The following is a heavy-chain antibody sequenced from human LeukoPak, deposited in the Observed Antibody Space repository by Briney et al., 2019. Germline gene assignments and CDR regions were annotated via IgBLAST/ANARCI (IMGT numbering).Heavy chain of an antibody. CDR1: GFTFSSYA. J-gene: IGHJ5*02. CDR3: AKWGTMVRGVSNWFDP. V-gene: IGHV3-23*01. Sequence: GGSLRLSCAASGFTFSSYAMGWVRQAPGKGLEWVSRISGSGGSTYYADSVKGRFTISRDNSKNTPYLQMNSLRAEDTAVYYCAKWGTMVRGVSNWFDPWGQGTLVTVSS. CDR2: ISGSGGST. D-gene: IGHD3-10*01.